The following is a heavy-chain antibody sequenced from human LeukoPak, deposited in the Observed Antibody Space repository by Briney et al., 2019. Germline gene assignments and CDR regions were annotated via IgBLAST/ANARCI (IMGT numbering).Heavy chain of an antibody. CDR3: ARDVNCSGNSCYDS. CDR1: GGSISPYY. D-gene: IGHD2-15*01. CDR2: IYYSGST. J-gene: IGHJ4*02. V-gene: IGHV4-59*01. Sequence: PSETLSLTCTVSGGSISPYYWNWIRQPPGKGQEWIGYIYYSGSTNYNPSLKSRVTISLDMSKNQFSLKLSSVTAADTAIYYCARDVNCSGNSCYDSWGQGTLVTVSS.